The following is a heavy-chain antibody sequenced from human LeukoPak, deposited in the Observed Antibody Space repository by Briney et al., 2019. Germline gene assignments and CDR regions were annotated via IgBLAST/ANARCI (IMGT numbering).Heavy chain of an antibody. CDR2: IYYSGST. D-gene: IGHD6-13*01. J-gene: IGHJ4*02. V-gene: IGHV4-59*01. CDR3: ARNSIAAALYYFDY. CDR1: GGSISSYY. Sequence: SETLSLTCTVSGGSISSYYWSWIRQPPGKGLEWIGYIYYSGSTNYNPSLESRVTISVDTSKNQFSLKLSSVTAADTAVYYCARNSIAAALYYFDYWGQGTLVTVSS.